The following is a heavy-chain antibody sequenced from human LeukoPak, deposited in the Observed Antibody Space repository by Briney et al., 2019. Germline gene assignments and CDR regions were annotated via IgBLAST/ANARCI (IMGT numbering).Heavy chain of an antibody. CDR3: ARRGHSGSDSMSSFDI. CDR1: GFTFSDYY. J-gene: IGHJ3*02. D-gene: IGHD2-21*02. Sequence: GGSLRLSCAASGFTFSDYYMSWIRQAPGKGLEWISSVTSSDTTIYYTGSVKGRFTSSRDNARNSLYLQMNTLSADDTAVYYCARRGHSGSDSMSSFDIWGQGTMVTVSS. CDR2: VTSSDTTI. V-gene: IGHV3-11*01.